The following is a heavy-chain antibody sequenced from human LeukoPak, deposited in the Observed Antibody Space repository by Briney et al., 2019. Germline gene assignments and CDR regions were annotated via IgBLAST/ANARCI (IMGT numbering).Heavy chain of an antibody. CDR2: IIPIFGTA. CDR3: ARRIVGATTIDY. Sequence: GASVKVSCKASGGTFSSYAISWVRQAPGQGLEWMGGIIPIFGTANYAQKFQGRVTITADESTSTAYMELSSLRSEDTAVYYCARRIVGATTIDYWGQGTLVTVSS. D-gene: IGHD1-26*01. CDR1: GGTFSSYA. V-gene: IGHV1-69*13. J-gene: IGHJ4*02.